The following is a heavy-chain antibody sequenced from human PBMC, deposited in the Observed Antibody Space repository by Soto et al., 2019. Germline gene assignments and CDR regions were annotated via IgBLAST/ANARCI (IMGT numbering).Heavy chain of an antibody. CDR2: ISGSGGNT. D-gene: IGHD3-3*01. CDR1: GFTFSSYV. J-gene: IGHJ4*02. CDR3: AVGRSGLGGRQGAPHH. V-gene: IGHV3-23*01. Sequence: EVQLLESGGGLVRPGGSLRLSCAASGFTFSSYVMNWVRQAPGKGLEWVSIISGSGGNTNYADSVKGPFTISRDNSKKMLFLQMNSLRAADSAVYYCAVGRSGLGGRQGAPHHWGQGTLVTVSS.